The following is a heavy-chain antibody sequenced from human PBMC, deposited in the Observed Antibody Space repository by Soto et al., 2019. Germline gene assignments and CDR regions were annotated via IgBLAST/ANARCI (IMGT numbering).Heavy chain of an antibody. D-gene: IGHD2-15*01. CDR1: GFTFSSYS. V-gene: IGHV3-48*02. CDR2: ITSSGTI. Sequence: GGSLRLSCAASGFTFSSYSMNWVRQAPGKGLEWVSYITSSGTIYYADSVKGRFTISRDNAKNSLYLQMNSLRDEDTAVYYCARDNCSGGSCQRYYYYYGMDVWGQGTTVTVSS. CDR3: ARDNCSGGSCQRYYYYYGMDV. J-gene: IGHJ6*02.